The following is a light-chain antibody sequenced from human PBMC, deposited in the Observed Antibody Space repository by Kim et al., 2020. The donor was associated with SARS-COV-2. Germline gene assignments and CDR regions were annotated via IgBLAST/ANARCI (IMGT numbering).Light chain of an antibody. J-gene: IGKJ2*01. Sequence: DVVMTQSPLSLPVTLGQPASISCRSSQSLVYRDGNTYLNWFQQRPGQSPRRLIYRVSSRGSGVPDRFSGSGSGTDFTLKISRVEAEDVGLYYCMQGTYPYTFGQGTKLEI. CDR1: QSLVYRDGNTY. V-gene: IGKV2-30*01. CDR2: RVS. CDR3: MQGTYPYT.